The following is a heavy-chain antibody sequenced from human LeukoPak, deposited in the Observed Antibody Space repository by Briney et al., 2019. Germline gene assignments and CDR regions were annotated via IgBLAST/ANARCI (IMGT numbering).Heavy chain of an antibody. Sequence: GGSLRLSCAASGFTFSDYNMRWIRQAPGKGLEWVSSISRSGSTKYYADSVKGRFTISRDNAKNSLFLQMNSLRADDTAVYYCAKSSSGWFGGYNWFDPWGQGTLVTVSS. CDR3: AKSSSGWFGGYNWFDP. V-gene: IGHV3-11*01. CDR1: GFTFSDYN. D-gene: IGHD6-19*01. CDR2: ISRSGSTK. J-gene: IGHJ5*02.